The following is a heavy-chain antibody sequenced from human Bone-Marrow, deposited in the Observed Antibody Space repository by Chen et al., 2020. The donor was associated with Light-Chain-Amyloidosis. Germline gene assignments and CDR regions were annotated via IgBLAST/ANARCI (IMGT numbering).Heavy chain of an antibody. D-gene: IGHD3-16*01. CDR3: ARDPVRGDAYNFDY. CDR1: GFTLNSYT. CDR2: FSPSGTQT. J-gene: IGHJ4*02. Sequence: EVQLVESGGGLVKPGGSLTVTCTVSGFTLNSYTMIWVRQTPGKGLEWISSFSPSGTQTFNTGSLRGRFTISRDIAKNSLYLQMNSLRAEDTAVYYCARDPVRGDAYNFDYWGQGTLVTVSS. V-gene: IGHV3-21*04.